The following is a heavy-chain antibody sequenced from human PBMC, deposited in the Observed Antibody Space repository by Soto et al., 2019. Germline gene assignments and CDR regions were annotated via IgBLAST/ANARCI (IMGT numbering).Heavy chain of an antibody. CDR3: ARDHCSGGSCSHYYYYYMDV. V-gene: IGHV1-3*01. D-gene: IGHD2-15*01. J-gene: IGHJ6*03. CDR2: INAGNGNT. Sequence: ASVKVSCKASGYTFTSYAMHWVRQAPGQRLEWMGWINAGNGNTKYSQKFQGRVTITRDTSASTAYMELSSLRSEDTAVYYCARDHCSGGSCSHYYYYYMDVWGKGTTVTVSS. CDR1: GYTFTSYA.